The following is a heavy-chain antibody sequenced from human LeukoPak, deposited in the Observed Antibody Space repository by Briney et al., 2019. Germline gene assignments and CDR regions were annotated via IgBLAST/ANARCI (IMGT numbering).Heavy chain of an antibody. CDR1: GDSISNNYL. V-gene: IGHV4-4*02. D-gene: IGHD3-16*02. J-gene: IGHJ4*02. Sequence: SETLSLTCAVSGDSISNNYLWRWVREFPGKGLEYIGEIYRTGRTNYNPSLKSRVTISIDKSENQFSLNLRSVTAADTAVYYCARLFVFRRGLRLGELSFAFDYWGQGTLVTVSS. CDR3: ARLFVFRRGLRLGELSFAFDY. CDR2: IYRTGRT.